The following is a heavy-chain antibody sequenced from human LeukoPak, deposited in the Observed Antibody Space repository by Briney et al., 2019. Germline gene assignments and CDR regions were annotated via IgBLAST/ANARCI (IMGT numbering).Heavy chain of an antibody. CDR3: AREIQGCSSTSCPSNWFDP. V-gene: IGHV4-4*07. D-gene: IGHD2-2*01. CDR2: IYTSGST. CDR1: GGSISSYY. J-gene: IGHJ5*02. Sequence: PSETLSLTCTVSGGSISSYYWSWIRQPAGKGLEWIGRIYTSGSTNYNPSLKSRVTISVDTSKNQFSLKLSSVTAADTAVYYCAREIQGCSSTSCPSNWFDPWGQGTLVTVSS.